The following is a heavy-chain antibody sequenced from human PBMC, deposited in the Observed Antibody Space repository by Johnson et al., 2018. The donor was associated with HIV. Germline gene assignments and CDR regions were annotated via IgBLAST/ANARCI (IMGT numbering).Heavy chain of an antibody. V-gene: IGHV3-53*01. CDR2: IYSGGSS. J-gene: IGHJ3*02. D-gene: IGHD1/OR15-1a*01. CDR1: GFTVSSNY. Sequence: VQLVESGGGLIQPGGSLRLSCVAYGFTVSSNYMSWVRQAPGKGLEWVSVIYSGGSSHYADSVKGRFTISRDNSKNTLYLQMNSLRVEDTAVYYCARNMREPYHDAFDIWGQGTMVTVSS. CDR3: ARNMREPYHDAFDI.